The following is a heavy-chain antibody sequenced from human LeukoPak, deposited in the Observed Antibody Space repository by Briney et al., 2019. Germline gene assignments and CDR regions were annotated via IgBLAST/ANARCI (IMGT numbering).Heavy chain of an antibody. D-gene: IGHD3-16*02. J-gene: IGHJ4*02. Sequence: PGGSLRLSCAASGFTFSNYAMSWVRQAPGKGLEWVSLISWDGGSTYYADSVKGRFTISRDNSKNSLYLQMNSLRTEDTALYYCAKGGELSSFDYWGQGTLVTVSS. CDR1: GFTFSNYA. CDR2: ISWDGGST. V-gene: IGHV3-43*02. CDR3: AKGGELSSFDY.